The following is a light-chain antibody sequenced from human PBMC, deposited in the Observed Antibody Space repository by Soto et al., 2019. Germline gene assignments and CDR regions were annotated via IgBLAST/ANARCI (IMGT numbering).Light chain of an antibody. Sequence: VLPQSPATLSMSPGERATLSCRASQSIHTSLDWYQQKPGQPPRLVVYDSTLRANGVPDRFGGSRSGTEFTLSIIKLEPDDIAWYYCQQRIVLPPITFGQGTRLEI. CDR3: QQRIVLPPIT. CDR1: QSIHTS. V-gene: IGKV3-11*01. CDR2: DST. J-gene: IGKJ5*01.